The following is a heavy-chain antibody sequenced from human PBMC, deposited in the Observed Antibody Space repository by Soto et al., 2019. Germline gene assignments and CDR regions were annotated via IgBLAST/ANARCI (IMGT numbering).Heavy chain of an antibody. CDR2: IWYDGSNK. Sequence: QVQLVESGGGVVQPGRSLRLSCAASGFTFSSYGMHWVRQARGKGLEWVAVIWYDGSNKYYADSVKGRFTISRDNSKNTLYLQMNSLRAEDTAVYYCARDPDYGDYVGWFDPWGQGTLVTVSS. J-gene: IGHJ5*02. V-gene: IGHV3-33*01. D-gene: IGHD4-17*01. CDR3: ARDPDYGDYVGWFDP. CDR1: GFTFSSYG.